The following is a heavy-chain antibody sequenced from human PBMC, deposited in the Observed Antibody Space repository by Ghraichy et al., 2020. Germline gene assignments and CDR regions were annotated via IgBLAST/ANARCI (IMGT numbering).Heavy chain of an antibody. D-gene: IGHD2/OR15-2a*01. CDR1: GFTFSDYY. J-gene: IGHJ4*02. CDR2: ISSSGTYT. CDR3: ARQYGPSGY. V-gene: IGHV3-11*03. Sequence: LSLTCAASGFTFSDYYMSWIRQAPGKGLEWVSYISSSGTYTKYADSVKGRFTISRDNAKNSLYLQMSGLRAEDTAVYYCARQYGPSGYWGRGILVTVSS.